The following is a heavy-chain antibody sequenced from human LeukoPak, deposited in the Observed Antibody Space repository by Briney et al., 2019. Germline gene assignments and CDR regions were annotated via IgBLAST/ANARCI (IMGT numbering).Heavy chain of an antibody. Sequence: GASVKVSCKASGGTFSSYAISWVRQAPGQGLEWMGGIIPIFGTANYAQKFQGRVTITADESTSTAYMELSSLRSEDTAVYYCARDGGHMITFGGVIVTNRFDPWGQGTLVTVSS. CDR3: ARDGGHMITFGGVIVTNRFDP. V-gene: IGHV1-69*13. CDR2: IIPIFGTA. CDR1: GGTFSSYA. J-gene: IGHJ5*02. D-gene: IGHD3-16*02.